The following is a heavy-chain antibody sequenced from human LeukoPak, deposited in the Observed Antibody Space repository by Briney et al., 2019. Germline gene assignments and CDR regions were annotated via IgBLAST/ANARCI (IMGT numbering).Heavy chain of an antibody. J-gene: IGHJ4*02. V-gene: IGHV4-59*08. D-gene: IGHD6-19*01. CDR2: IYYSGST. CDR1: GGSFSGYY. CDR3: ARLGQWLVTGIFDY. Sequence: SETLSLTCAVYGGSFSGYYWSWIRQPPGKGLEWIGYIYYSGSTNYNPSLKSRVTISVDTSKNQFSLKLSSVTAADTAVYYCARLGQWLVTGIFDYWGQGTLVTVSS.